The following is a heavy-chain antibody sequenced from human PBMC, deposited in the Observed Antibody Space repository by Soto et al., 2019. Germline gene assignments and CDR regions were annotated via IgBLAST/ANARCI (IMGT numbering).Heavy chain of an antibody. CDR2: IHHSGSS. D-gene: IGHD1-26*01. J-gene: IGHJ4*02. V-gene: IGHV4-4*02. CDR3: AKMVGATLVDY. CDR1: GASISSTSSGDW. Sequence: QVQLQESGPGLVKPSGTLSLTCTVSGASISSTSSGDWWSWVRQPPEKGLEWIGEIHHSGSSNYIPAHKRRGTMSVDKSKNQFSLRLSSVTAADTAVYYCAKMVGATLVDYWGQGTLVTVSS.